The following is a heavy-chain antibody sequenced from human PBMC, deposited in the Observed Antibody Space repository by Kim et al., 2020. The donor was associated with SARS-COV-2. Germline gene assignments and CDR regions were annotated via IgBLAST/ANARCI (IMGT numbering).Heavy chain of an antibody. Sequence: GGSLRLSCAASGFTFSSYGMHWVRQAPGKGLEWVAVISYDGSNKYYADSVKGRFTISRDNSKNTLYLQMNSLRAEDTAVYYCAKDPGPYIVVVPAAIPYYYYGMDVWGQGTTVTVSS. D-gene: IGHD2-2*02. J-gene: IGHJ6*02. CDR1: GFTFSSYG. V-gene: IGHV3-30*18. CDR3: AKDPGPYIVVVPAAIPYYYYGMDV. CDR2: ISYDGSNK.